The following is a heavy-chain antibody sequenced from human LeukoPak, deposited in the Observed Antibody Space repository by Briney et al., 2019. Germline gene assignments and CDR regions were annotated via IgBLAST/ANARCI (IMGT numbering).Heavy chain of an antibody. D-gene: IGHD3-9*01. CDR3: ARQRYFDWFPNWFDP. Sequence: PGESLKISCKGSGYSFTSYWIGWVRQMPGKGLEWMRIIYPGDSDTRYSPPFQGQVTISADKSISTAYLQWSSLKASDTAMYYCARQRYFDWFPNWFDPWGQGTLVTVSS. CDR1: GYSFTSYW. CDR2: IYPGDSDT. J-gene: IGHJ5*02. V-gene: IGHV5-51*01.